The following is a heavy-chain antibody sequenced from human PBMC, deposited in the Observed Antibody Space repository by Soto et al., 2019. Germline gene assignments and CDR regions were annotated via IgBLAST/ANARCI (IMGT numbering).Heavy chain of an antibody. Sequence: ASVKVSCKASGYTFTSYYMHWVRQAPGQGLEWMGIINPSGGSTSYAQKFQGRVTMTRDTSTSSVYMELSSLRSEDTAVYYCARYIEYYDFWSGYPPPDVWGKGTTVTVSS. V-gene: IGHV1-46*03. CDR3: ARYIEYYDFWSGYPPPDV. CDR1: GYTFTSYY. J-gene: IGHJ6*04. CDR2: INPSGGST. D-gene: IGHD3-3*01.